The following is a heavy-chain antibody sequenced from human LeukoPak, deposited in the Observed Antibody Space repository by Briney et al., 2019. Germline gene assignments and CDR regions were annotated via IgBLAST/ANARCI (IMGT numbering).Heavy chain of an antibody. Sequence: SQTLSLTCAVSGGSISSGGYSWRWIRQPPGKGLEWIGYIYHSGSTYYNPSLKSRVTISVDTSKNQFSLKLSSVTAADTAVYYCAGYSSGWSDEDEFDPWGQGTLVTVSS. CDR3: AGYSSGWSDEDEFDP. D-gene: IGHD6-19*01. CDR1: GGSISSGGYS. V-gene: IGHV4-30-2*02. J-gene: IGHJ5*02. CDR2: IYHSGST.